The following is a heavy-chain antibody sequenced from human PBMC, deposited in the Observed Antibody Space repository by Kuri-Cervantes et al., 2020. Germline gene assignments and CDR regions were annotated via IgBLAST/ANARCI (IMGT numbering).Heavy chain of an antibody. CDR1: GFTFSSYS. Sequence: GGSLRLSCAASGFTFSSYSMNWVRQAPGKGLEWVSSISSSSSYIYYADSVKGRFTISRDNAKNSLYLQMNSLRAEDTAVYYCARDADSSSSVFDYWGQGTPVTVSS. V-gene: IGHV3-21*01. CDR3: ARDADSSSSVFDY. D-gene: IGHD6-13*01. J-gene: IGHJ4*02. CDR2: ISSSSSYI.